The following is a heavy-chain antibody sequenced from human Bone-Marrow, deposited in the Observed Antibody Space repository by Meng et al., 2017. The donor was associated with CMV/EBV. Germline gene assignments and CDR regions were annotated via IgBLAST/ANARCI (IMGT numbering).Heavy chain of an antibody. CDR2: ISTYNGKT. CDR1: GYIFPNYG. D-gene: IGHD2-2*01. J-gene: IGHJ6*02. Sequence: ASVKVSCKASGYIFPNYGISWVRQAPGQGHEWMGWISTYNGKTNYAQSFQGRVTLTADTFTSTVYMELRSLRSDDTAVYYCARDRYCSITSCYASVSWYYYVIDAWGQGTTVTVSS. CDR3: ARDRYCSITSCYASVSWYYYVIDA. V-gene: IGHV1-18*01.